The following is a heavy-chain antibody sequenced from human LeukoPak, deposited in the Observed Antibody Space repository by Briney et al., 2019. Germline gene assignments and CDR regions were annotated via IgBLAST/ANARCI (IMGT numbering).Heavy chain of an antibody. CDR1: GGSISSSSYY. D-gene: IGHD4-23*01. V-gene: IGHV4-39*07. J-gene: IGHJ4*02. CDR2: IYYSGST. Sequence: SETLSLTCTVSGGSISSSSYYWGWIRQPPGKGLEWIGSIYYSGSTNYNPSLKSRVTISVDTSKNQFSLKLSSVTAADTAVYYCARWDIRDYGGLFDYWGQGTLVTVSS. CDR3: ARWDIRDYGGLFDY.